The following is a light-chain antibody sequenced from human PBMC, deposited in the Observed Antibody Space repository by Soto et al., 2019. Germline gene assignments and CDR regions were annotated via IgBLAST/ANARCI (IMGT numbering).Light chain of an antibody. V-gene: IGKV1-5*03. Sequence: DIQMTQSHYTLSASLGDRFTITCRASQSISSWLAWYQQKPGKAPKLLIYKASTLKSGVPSRSSGSGSGTEFTLTISSLQPDDFATYYCQHYNSYSEAFGEGTKVDIK. J-gene: IGKJ1*01. CDR2: KAS. CDR3: QHYNSYSEA. CDR1: QSISSW.